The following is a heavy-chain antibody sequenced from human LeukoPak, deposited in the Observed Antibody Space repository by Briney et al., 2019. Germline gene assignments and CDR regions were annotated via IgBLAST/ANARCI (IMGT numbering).Heavy chain of an antibody. CDR2: INPNSGDT. CDR1: GYTFSGPY. CDR3: ARSAGHCNDGVCFTDYYMDV. J-gene: IGHJ6*03. V-gene: IGHV1-2*06. Sequence: GASVKVSCKASGYTFSGPYIHWVRQAPGQGLEWMGRINPNSGDTNSPQKFQGRVTMTRDTSITTAYMELSSLTSDDTAVYFCARSAGHCNDGVCFTDYYMDVWGKGTTVTVSS. D-gene: IGHD2-8*01.